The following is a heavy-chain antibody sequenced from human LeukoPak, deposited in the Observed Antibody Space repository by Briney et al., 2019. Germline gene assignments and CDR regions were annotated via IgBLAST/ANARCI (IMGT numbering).Heavy chain of an antibody. J-gene: IGHJ6*02. CDR1: GFPFSSYA. D-gene: IGHD3-22*01. Sequence: TGGSLRLSCAASGFPFSSYAMSWVRQAPGKGLEWVSAISGSGGSTYYADSVKGRFTISRDNSKNTLYLQMNSLRAEDTAVYYCAKDIDSRGYYGMDVWGQGTTVTVSS. CDR3: AKDIDSRGYYGMDV. CDR2: ISGSGGST. V-gene: IGHV3-23*01.